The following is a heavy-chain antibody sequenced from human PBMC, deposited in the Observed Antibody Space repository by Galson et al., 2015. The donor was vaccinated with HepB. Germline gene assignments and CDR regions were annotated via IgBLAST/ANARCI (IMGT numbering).Heavy chain of an antibody. J-gene: IGHJ4*02. CDR3: ARANFALWLLGY. CDR2: IKQDGSEK. V-gene: IGHV3-7*03. Sequence: SLRLSCAASGFAFSSYWMSWVRQAPGKGLEWVANIKQDGSEKYYVDSVKGRFTISRDNAKNSLYLQMNSLRAEDTAVYYCARANFALWLLGYWGQGTLVTVSS. CDR1: GFAFSSYW. D-gene: IGHD3-10*01.